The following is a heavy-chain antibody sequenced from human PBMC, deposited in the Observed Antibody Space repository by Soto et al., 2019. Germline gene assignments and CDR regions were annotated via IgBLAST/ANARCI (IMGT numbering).Heavy chain of an antibody. D-gene: IGHD6-13*01. V-gene: IGHV3-9*01. Sequence: EVQLVESGGGLVQPGRSLRLSCAASGFTFDDYAMHWVRQVPGKGLEWVSGINWNSGSIGYGDSVTGRFAISRDNAKNSPHLQMNSLSAEDTAFYYCVKDESINWYSGHFRHWGQGTLVTVSS. CDR3: VKDESINWYSGHFRH. CDR1: GFTFDDYA. J-gene: IGHJ1*01. CDR2: INWNSGSI.